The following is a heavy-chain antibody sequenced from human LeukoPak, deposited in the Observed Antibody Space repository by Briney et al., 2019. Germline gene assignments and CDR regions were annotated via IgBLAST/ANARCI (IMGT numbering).Heavy chain of an antibody. Sequence: SQTLSLTCAISGDSVSNNSAAWNWIRQSPSRGLEWLGRAYYRSKWYNDYAVSVKSRITINPDTSKNQFSLQLNSVTPEDTAVYYCAREGDSSSWLTYYYFDYWGQGTLVTVSS. CDR2: AYYRSKWYN. D-gene: IGHD6-13*01. CDR1: GDSVSNNSAA. V-gene: IGHV6-1*01. CDR3: AREGDSSSWLTYYYFDY. J-gene: IGHJ4*02.